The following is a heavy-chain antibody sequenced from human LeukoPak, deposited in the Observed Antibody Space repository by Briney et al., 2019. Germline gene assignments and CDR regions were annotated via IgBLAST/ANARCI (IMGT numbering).Heavy chain of an antibody. J-gene: IGHJ6*03. CDR1: GYTFTSYD. CDR2: MNPNSGNT. Sequence: ASVKVSCKASGYTFTSYDINWVRQATGQGLEWMGWMNPNSGNTGYAQKFQGRVTITRNTSISTAYMELSSLRSEDTAVYYCARAPSMVRGPRAPYYYYYMDVWGKGTTVTVSS. CDR3: ARAPSMVRGPRAPYYYYYMDV. V-gene: IGHV1-8*03. D-gene: IGHD3-10*01.